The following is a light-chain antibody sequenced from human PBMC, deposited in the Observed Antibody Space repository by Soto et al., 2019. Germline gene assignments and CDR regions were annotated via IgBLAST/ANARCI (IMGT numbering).Light chain of an antibody. CDR2: EVS. CDR3: ASYTTTSTLV. Sequence: QSVLTQPATVSGSPGQSITISCTGSSSDIGGYNYVSWYQQYPGKAPKVIIFEVSNRPSGVSDRFSGSKSGNTASLTISGLRAEDEAEYYCASYTTTSTLVFGGGTKLTVL. V-gene: IGLV2-14*01. J-gene: IGLJ2*01. CDR1: SSDIGGYNY.